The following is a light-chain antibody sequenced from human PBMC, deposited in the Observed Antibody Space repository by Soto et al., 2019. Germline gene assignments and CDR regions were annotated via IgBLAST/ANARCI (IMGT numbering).Light chain of an antibody. J-gene: IGKJ1*01. CDR2: GAS. CDR1: QSVSSN. V-gene: IGKV3-15*01. CDR3: QQYNTWPE. Sequence: EIVMTQSPATLSVSPGERATLSCRASQSVSSNLAWYQQKPGQAPRLLIYGASTRATGIPARFSGSGSETEFTLTISSLQSEDFAVYYCQQYNTWPEFGQGTKVEIK.